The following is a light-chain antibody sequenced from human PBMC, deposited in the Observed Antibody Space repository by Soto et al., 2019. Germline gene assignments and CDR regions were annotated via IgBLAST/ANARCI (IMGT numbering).Light chain of an antibody. CDR2: EVS. J-gene: IGLJ1*01. CDR1: SSDVGSSNL. CDR3: CSYAGSSTHV. Sequence: QSVLTQPASVSGSHGQSITFSCTGTSSDVGSSNLVSWYQQHPGKAPKLLIYEVSKRPSGVSNRFSGSKSGNTASLTISGLQAEDEADYYCCSYAGSSTHVFGTGTKVTVL. V-gene: IGLV2-23*02.